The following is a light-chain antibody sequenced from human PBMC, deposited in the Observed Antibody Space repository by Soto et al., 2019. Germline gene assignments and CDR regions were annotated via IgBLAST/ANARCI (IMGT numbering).Light chain of an antibody. CDR1: SSDIGTYNY. Sequence: QSALTQPASVSGSPGQSITISCTGTSSDIGTYNYVSWYQQHPGQAPKLMIYDVSNRPSGVSDRFSGSKSGNTASLTISGLQAEDEADYYCYSCSRSSGTRYVFGTGTKFTVL. CDR2: DVS. V-gene: IGLV2-14*03. CDR3: YSCSRSSGTRYV. J-gene: IGLJ1*01.